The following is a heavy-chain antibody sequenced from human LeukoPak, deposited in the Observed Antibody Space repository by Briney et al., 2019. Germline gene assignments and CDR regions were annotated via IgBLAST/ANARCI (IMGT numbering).Heavy chain of an antibody. CDR3: ARAYDILTGLDY. V-gene: IGHV3-53*01. CDR1: GFTVSSNY. Sequence: GGALRLSCAASGFTVSSNYMSGVRQAPPRGLEWVSVIYIGDSTYYADSVKCRFTISRDNSKNTLYLQMNSVRAEDTDVYYCARAYDILTGLDYWGQGTLVTVSS. CDR2: IYIGDST. J-gene: IGHJ4*02. D-gene: IGHD3-9*01.